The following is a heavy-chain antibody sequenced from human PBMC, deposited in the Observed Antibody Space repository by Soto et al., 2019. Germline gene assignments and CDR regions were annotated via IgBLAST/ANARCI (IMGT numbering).Heavy chain of an antibody. V-gene: IGHV4-39*01. CDR3: ARKDPQQPFDP. J-gene: IGHJ5*02. CDR2: IYYSGST. D-gene: IGHD6-13*01. Sequence: SETLSLTCTVSGGSISSSSYYWGWIRQPPGKGLEWIGSIYYSGSTYYNPSLKSRVTISVDTSKNQFSLKLSSVTAADTAVYYCARKDPQQPFDPWGQGTLVTVSS. CDR1: GGSISSSSYY.